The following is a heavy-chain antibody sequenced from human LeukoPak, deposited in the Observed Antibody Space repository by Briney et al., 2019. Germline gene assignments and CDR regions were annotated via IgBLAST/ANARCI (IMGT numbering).Heavy chain of an antibody. V-gene: IGHV3-21*01. CDR3: ARDKIPYCSSTSCSTVPDY. CDR2: ISSSSSYI. J-gene: IGHJ4*02. Sequence: GSLRLSCAASGFTFSSYSMNWVRQAPGKGLEWVSSISSSSSYIYYADSVKGRFTISRDNAKNSLYLQMNSLRAEDTAVYYCARDKIPYCSSTSCSTVPDYWGQGTLVTVSS. D-gene: IGHD2-2*01. CDR1: GFTFSSYS.